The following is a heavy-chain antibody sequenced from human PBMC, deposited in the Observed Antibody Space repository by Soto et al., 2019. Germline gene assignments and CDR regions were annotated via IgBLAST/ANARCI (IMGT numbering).Heavy chain of an antibody. Sequence: SETLSLTCTVSGGSISTYYWSWIRQPPGKGLEWIGYIYYSGNTNYNPSPKSRVTISVDTSKNQFSLKLSSVTAADTAVYYCARLTYYYDSRGYYFDNWGQGTLVTVSS. D-gene: IGHD3-22*01. CDR3: ARLTYYYDSRGYYFDN. CDR1: GGSISTYY. V-gene: IGHV4-59*01. J-gene: IGHJ4*02. CDR2: IYYSGNT.